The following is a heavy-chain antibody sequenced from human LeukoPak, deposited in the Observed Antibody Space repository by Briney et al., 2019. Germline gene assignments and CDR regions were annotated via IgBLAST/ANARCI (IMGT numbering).Heavy chain of an antibody. Sequence: SETLSLTCTVSGGSINSYYWSWLRQPAGKGLEWIGRIYTSGSTNYNPSLKSRVTMSVDTSKNQFSLKLSSVTAADTAVYYCARAVEGIAAAPVYFDYWGQGTLVTVSS. CDR1: GGSINSYY. V-gene: IGHV4-4*07. CDR3: ARAVEGIAAAPVYFDY. J-gene: IGHJ4*02. D-gene: IGHD6-13*01. CDR2: IYTSGST.